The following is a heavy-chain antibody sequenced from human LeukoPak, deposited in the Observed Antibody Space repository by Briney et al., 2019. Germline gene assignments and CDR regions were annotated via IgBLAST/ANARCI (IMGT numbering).Heavy chain of an antibody. CDR3: ARGGAYCGGDCYSTEYFQH. Sequence: PGGSLRLSCAASGFTFSSYGMHWVRQAPGKGLEWVAVIWYDGSNKYYADSVKGRFTISRDNSKNTLYLQMNILRAEDTAVYYCARGGAYCGGDCYSTEYFQHWGQGTLVTVSS. V-gene: IGHV3-33*01. J-gene: IGHJ1*01. CDR2: IWYDGSNK. D-gene: IGHD2-21*02. CDR1: GFTFSSYG.